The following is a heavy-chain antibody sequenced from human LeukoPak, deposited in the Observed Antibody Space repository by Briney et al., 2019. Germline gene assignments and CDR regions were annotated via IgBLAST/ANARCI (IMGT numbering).Heavy chain of an antibody. D-gene: IGHD3-10*01. CDR3: AKDLSKGLLYRRGMYYFDY. J-gene: IGHJ4*02. V-gene: IGHV3-30*04. Sequence: GGSLRLSCAASGFTFSSYAMHWVRQAPGKGLEWVAVISYDGSNKYYADSVKGRFTISRDNSKNTLYLQMNSLRAEDTAVYYCAKDLSKGLLYRRGMYYFDYWGQGTLVTVSS. CDR2: ISYDGSNK. CDR1: GFTFSSYA.